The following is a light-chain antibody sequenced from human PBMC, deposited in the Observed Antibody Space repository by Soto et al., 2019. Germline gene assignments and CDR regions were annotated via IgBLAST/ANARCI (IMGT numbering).Light chain of an antibody. V-gene: IGLV2-14*01. Sequence: QSALTQPASVSGSPGQSITFSCTGTSSDVGGYNYVSWYQQHPGKAPKLMIYEVSNRPSGVSNRFSGSKSGNTASLTISGLQAEDEADYYCSSYTSSSIDYVFGTGTKVTVL. CDR3: SSYTSSSIDYV. CDR1: SSDVGGYNY. J-gene: IGLJ1*01. CDR2: EVS.